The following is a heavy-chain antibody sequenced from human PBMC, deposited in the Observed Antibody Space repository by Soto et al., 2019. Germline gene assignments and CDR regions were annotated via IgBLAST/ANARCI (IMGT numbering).Heavy chain of an antibody. Sequence: SETLSLTCTVSGGSISSYYWSLIRQPPGKGLEWIGYIYYSGSTNYNPSLKSRVTISVDTSKNQFSLKLSSVTAADTAVYYCAREPSGYSSGWSSFYFDYWGQGTLVTVSS. V-gene: IGHV4-59*01. CDR3: AREPSGYSSGWSSFYFDY. CDR1: GGSISSYY. D-gene: IGHD6-19*01. J-gene: IGHJ4*02. CDR2: IYYSGST.